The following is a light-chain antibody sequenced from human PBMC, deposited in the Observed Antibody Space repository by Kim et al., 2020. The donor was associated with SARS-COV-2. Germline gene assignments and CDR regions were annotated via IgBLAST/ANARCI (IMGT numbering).Light chain of an antibody. CDR1: QSISNY. V-gene: IGKV1-39*01. Sequence: ASVGDRVTITCRASQSISNYLNWYQQKPGKAPMLLIYAASSLQSGVPSRFSGSGSGTDFTVTISSLQPEDFATYYCQQSYSTPRTFGQGTKVDIK. CDR3: QQSYSTPRT. CDR2: AAS. J-gene: IGKJ1*01.